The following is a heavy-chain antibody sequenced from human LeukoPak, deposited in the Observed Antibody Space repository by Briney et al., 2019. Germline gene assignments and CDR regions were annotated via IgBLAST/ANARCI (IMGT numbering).Heavy chain of an antibody. CDR2: IRQDGDTK. CDR3: ARSLPYGTTWYGRSDF. CDR1: GFPFNAYW. V-gene: IGHV3-7*03. J-gene: IGHJ4*02. Sequence: GGSLRLSCAASGFPFNAYWMTWVRQAPGKGLEWVANIRQDGDTKYYVDSVKGRFTISRNNAMNSLYLQMNSLRAEDTAIYYCARSLPYGTTWYGRSDFWGQGTLVTVSS. D-gene: IGHD6-13*01.